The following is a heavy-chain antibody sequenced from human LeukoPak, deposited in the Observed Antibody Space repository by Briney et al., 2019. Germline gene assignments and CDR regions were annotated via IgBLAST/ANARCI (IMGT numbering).Heavy chain of an antibody. Sequence: SETLSLTCTVSGGSVSSGSYYWSWIRQPPGKGLEWIGYIYYGGSTNYNPSLKSRVTISVDTSKNQFSLKLSSVTAADTAVYYCGSNLSGSYYNWFDPWGQGTLVTVSS. V-gene: IGHV4-61*01. J-gene: IGHJ5*02. CDR3: GSNLSGSYYNWFDP. CDR1: GGSVSSGSYY. D-gene: IGHD1-26*01. CDR2: IYYGGST.